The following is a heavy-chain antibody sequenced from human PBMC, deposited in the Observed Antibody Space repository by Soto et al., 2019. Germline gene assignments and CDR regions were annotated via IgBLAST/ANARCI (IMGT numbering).Heavy chain of an antibody. V-gene: IGHV1-69*13. J-gene: IGHJ3*02. CDR1: GGTFSSYA. Sequence: SVKVSCKASGGTFSSYAISWVRQAPGQGLEWMGGIIPIFGTANYAQKFQGRVTITADESTSTAYMELSSLRSEDTAVYYCARAGVVGDAFDIWGQGTMVTVSS. CDR2: IIPIFGTA. D-gene: IGHD2-2*01. CDR3: ARAGVVGDAFDI.